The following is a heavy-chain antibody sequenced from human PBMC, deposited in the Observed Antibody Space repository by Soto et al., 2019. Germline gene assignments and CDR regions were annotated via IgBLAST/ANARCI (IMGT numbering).Heavy chain of an antibody. CDR2: TYYSGTT. J-gene: IGHJ3*02. D-gene: IGHD3-16*01. CDR3: ARGGEAHNYRAFDI. Sequence: PSETLSLTSTGSGGSISSGDYYWSWIRQPPGKGLEWIGYTYYSGTTYYNPSLKSRVTISEDTSKNQFSLRLSSVTAADTAVYYCARGGEAHNYRAFDIWGQGKMVTVSS. V-gene: IGHV4-30-4*01. CDR1: GGSISSGDYY.